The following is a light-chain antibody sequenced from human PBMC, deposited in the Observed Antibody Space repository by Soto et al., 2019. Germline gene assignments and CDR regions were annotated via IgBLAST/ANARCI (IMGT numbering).Light chain of an antibody. J-gene: IGKJ1*01. Sequence: RVMTQSPDTLSVSPGERATLSCRASETARSNLAWYQQKPGQAPRLLNYAASTRATGIPARFIGNGSGTEFTLTISSLQSEDFAVYYCQQYNNWWTFGQGTKVDIK. V-gene: IGKV3D-15*01. CDR1: ETARSN. CDR3: QQYNNWWT. CDR2: AAS.